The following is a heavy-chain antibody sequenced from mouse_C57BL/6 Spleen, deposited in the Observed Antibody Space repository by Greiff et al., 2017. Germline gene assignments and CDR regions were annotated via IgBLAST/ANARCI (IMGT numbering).Heavy chain of an antibody. CDR1: GFSFNTYA. V-gene: IGHV10-1*01. CDR2: IRSKSNNYAT. D-gene: IGHD2-4*01. J-gene: IGHJ2*01. Sequence: DVLLVESGGGLVQPKGSLKLSCAASGFSFNTYAMNWVRQAPGKGLEWVARIRSKSNNYATYYADSVKDRFTISRDDSGSMLSLQMNNWKTEDTAMYYCVRSYYDGYYLDYWGQGTTLTVSS. CDR3: VRSYYDGYYLDY.